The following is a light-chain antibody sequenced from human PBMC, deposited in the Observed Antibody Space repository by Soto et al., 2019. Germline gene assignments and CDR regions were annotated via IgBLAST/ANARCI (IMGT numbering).Light chain of an antibody. CDR1: SSDVGGYNY. Sequence: QSALTQPASVSGSPGQSITISCTGTSSDVGGYNYVSWYQQRPGKAPKFMIYEVTNRPSGVSNRFSGSKSGNTASLTISGLQAEHEADYYCASYTSSGTRVFGTGTKVTVL. CDR2: EVT. V-gene: IGLV2-14*01. J-gene: IGLJ1*01. CDR3: ASYTSSGTRV.